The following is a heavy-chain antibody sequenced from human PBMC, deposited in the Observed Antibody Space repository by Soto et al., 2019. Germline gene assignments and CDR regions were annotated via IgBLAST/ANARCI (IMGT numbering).Heavy chain of an antibody. CDR2: ISYDGGLQ. Sequence: QAHLVESGGGVVQPGRSLRLSCAASGFTFTSYGMHWVRQAPGTRLEWVAVISYDGGLQHYADSVKGRFTTSRDNSKNXXXLQMNXLXAEXXXVYXXVSDRGYGHASVPYSWGQGTLVSVSS. CDR3: VSDRGYGHASVPYS. CDR1: GFTFTSYG. V-gene: IGHV3-30*03. J-gene: IGHJ4*02. D-gene: IGHD5-18*01.